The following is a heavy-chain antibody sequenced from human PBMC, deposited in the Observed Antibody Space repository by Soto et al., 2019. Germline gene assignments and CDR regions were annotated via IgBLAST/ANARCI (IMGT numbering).Heavy chain of an antibody. CDR1: GFTFSSYA. J-gene: IGHJ4*02. V-gene: IGHV3-30-3*01. CDR2: ISYDGSNK. CDR3: ARDVYGSGSYYNLDY. D-gene: IGHD3-10*01. Sequence: GGSLRLSCAASGFTFSSYAMHWVRQAPGKGLEWVAVISYDGSNKYYADSVKGRFTISRDNSKNTLYLQMNSLRAEDTAVYYCARDVYGSGSYYNLDYWGQGTLVTVS.